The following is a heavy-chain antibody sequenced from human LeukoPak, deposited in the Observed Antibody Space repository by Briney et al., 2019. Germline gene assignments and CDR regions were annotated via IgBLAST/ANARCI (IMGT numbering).Heavy chain of an antibody. CDR2: ISGSGVAT. J-gene: IGHJ4*02. CDR1: GFTFSSYA. CDR3: AKGNYDFWSGYPGLSYFDY. D-gene: IGHD3-3*01. Sequence: GGSLRLSCAASGFTFSSYAMSWVRQAPEKGLEWVSAISGSGVATYYADSVKGRFTISRDNSKNTLYLQMNSLRAGDTAVYYCAKGNYDFWSGYPGLSYFDYWGQGTLVTVSS. V-gene: IGHV3-23*01.